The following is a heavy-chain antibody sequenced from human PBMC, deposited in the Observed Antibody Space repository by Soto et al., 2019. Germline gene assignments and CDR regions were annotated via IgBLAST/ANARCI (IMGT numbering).Heavy chain of an antibody. V-gene: IGHV4-30-4*01. CDR2: IYYSGST. D-gene: IGHD6-13*01. Sequence: PSETLSLTCTVSGGSISSGDYYWSWIRQPPGKGLEWIGYIYYSGSTYYNPSLKSRVTISVDTSKNQFSLKLSSVTAADTAVYYCARVRIMSISASSSWKAYYYYGMDVWGQGTTVTVS. CDR3: ARVRIMSISASSSWKAYYYYGMDV. CDR1: GGSISSGDYY. J-gene: IGHJ6*02.